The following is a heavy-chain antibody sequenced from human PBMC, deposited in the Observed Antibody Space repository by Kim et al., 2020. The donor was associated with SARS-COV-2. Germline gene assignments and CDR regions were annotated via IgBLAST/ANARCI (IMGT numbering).Heavy chain of an antibody. J-gene: IGHJ4*02. CDR1: GFSFGTFD. V-gene: IGHV3-23*01. D-gene: IGHD5-12*01. CDR2: IKDRDDST. CDR3: VKGAWRDY. Sequence: GGSLRLSCVASGFSFGTFDMRWVRQAPGKGLKWVSVIKDRDDSTYYAESVKGRFTVSRDSARNTLCLQMNSLRVDDTAVYYCVKGAWRDYWGPGTLVTVSS.